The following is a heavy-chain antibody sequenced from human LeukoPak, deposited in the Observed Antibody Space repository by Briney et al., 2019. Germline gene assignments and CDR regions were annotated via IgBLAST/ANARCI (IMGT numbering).Heavy chain of an antibody. CDR2: IKQDGSEK. V-gene: IGHV3-7*01. D-gene: IGHD6-13*01. Sequence: PGGSVRLSYSASGFNCSSYWMSWVRQAPGKGLEWVANIKQDGSEKYYVDSVKGRFTISRDNAKNSLYLQMNSLRAEDTAVYYCARDVHWQQLDYWGQGTLVTVSS. CDR1: GFNCSSYW. J-gene: IGHJ4*02. CDR3: ARDVHWQQLDY.